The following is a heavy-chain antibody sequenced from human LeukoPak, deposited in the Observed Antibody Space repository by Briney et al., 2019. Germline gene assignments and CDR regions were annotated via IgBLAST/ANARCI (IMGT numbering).Heavy chain of an antibody. V-gene: IGHV3-9*01. CDR2: ISWNSGSI. CDR1: GFTFDDYA. CDR3: AKDRGPVVVVITGGFDY. D-gene: IGHD3-22*01. J-gene: IGHJ4*02. Sequence: PGRSLRLSCAASGFTFDDYAMHWVRQAPGKGLEWVSGISWNSGSIGYADSVKGRFTISRDNAKNSLYLQMNSLRAEDTALYYCAKDRGPVVVVITGGFDYWGQGTLVTVSS.